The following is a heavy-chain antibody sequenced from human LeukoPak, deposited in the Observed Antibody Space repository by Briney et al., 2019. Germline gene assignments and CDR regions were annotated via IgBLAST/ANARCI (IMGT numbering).Heavy chain of an antibody. V-gene: IGHV3-7*01. CDR2: IKQDGSER. Sequence: GGSLRLSRAASGFTFSNYWMHWVRQAPGKGLEWVANIKQDGSERYYVDSVKGRFTIARDNAKNSFYLQMNSLRAEDTAVYYCVRKFDYSGQGTLVTVSS. J-gene: IGHJ4*02. CDR1: GFTFSNYW. CDR3: VRKFDY.